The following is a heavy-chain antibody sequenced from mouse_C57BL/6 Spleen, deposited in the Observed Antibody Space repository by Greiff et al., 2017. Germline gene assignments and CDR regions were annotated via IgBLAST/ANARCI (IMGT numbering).Heavy chain of an antibody. V-gene: IGHV5-9-1*02. D-gene: IGHD1-1*01. J-gene: IGHJ1*03. CDR2: ISSGGDYI. Sequence: EVKLMESGEGLVKPGGSLKLSCAASGFTFSSYAMSWVRQTPEKRLEWVAYISSGGDYIYYADTVKGRFTISRDNARNTLYLQMSSLKSEDTAMYYCTRDGYYYGSSYNWYFDVWGTGTTVTVSS. CDR1: GFTFSSYA. CDR3: TRDGYYYGSSYNWYFDV.